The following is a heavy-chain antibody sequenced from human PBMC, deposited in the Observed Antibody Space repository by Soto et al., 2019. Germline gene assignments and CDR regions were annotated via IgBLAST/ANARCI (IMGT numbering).Heavy chain of an antibody. D-gene: IGHD1-26*01. Sequence: GGSLRLSCAASGFTFSSYSMNWVRQAPGKGLEWVSSISSSSSYIYYADSVKGRFTISRDNAKNSLYLQMNSLRAEDTAGYYCARDGGGGGSYYWFDPWGQGTLVTVSS. CDR1: GFTFSSYS. V-gene: IGHV3-21*01. CDR3: ARDGGGGGSYYWFDP. J-gene: IGHJ5*02. CDR2: ISSSSSYI.